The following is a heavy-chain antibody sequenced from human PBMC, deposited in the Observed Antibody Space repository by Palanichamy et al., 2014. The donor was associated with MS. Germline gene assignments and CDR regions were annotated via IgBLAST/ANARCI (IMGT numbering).Heavy chain of an antibody. CDR3: TRIKVVTTQASDY. J-gene: IGHJ4*02. CDR1: GFTFSGSA. Sequence: EVQLVESGGGLVQPGGSLKLSCAASGFTFSGSAMHWVRQASGKGLEWVGRIRSKANSYATAYAASVKGRFTISRDDSKNTAYLQMNSLKTEDTAVYYCTRIKVVTTQASDYWGQGTLVTVSS. CDR2: IRSKANSYAT. D-gene: IGHD3-22*01. V-gene: IGHV3-73*01.